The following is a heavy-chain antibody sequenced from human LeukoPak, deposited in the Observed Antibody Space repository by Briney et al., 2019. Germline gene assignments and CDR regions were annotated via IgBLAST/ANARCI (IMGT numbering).Heavy chain of an antibody. CDR3: ARRGGWYNWFDP. D-gene: IGHD6-19*01. Sequence: SETLSLTCTVSGGSISSYYWSWIRQPPGKGLEWIGYIYYSGSTNYNPSLKSRVTISVDTFKNQFSLKLSSVTAADTAVYYCARRGGWYNWFDPWGQGTLVTVSS. CDR1: GGSISSYY. CDR2: IYYSGST. V-gene: IGHV4-59*08. J-gene: IGHJ5*02.